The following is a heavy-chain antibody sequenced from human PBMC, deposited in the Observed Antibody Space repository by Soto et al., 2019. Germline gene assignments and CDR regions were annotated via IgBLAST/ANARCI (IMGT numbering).Heavy chain of an antibody. V-gene: IGHV4-4*07. Sequence: LSLTCTVSGGSISNYFCNWIRQPAGKGLEWIGRIDNSGSTNYNPSLKSRITMSADTSRNQFSLKLNSVTAADTAVYYCARGGQDFWSGPFDYWGQGALVTVSS. J-gene: IGHJ4*02. CDR3: ARGGQDFWSGPFDY. CDR1: GGSISNYF. CDR2: IDNSGST. D-gene: IGHD3-3*01.